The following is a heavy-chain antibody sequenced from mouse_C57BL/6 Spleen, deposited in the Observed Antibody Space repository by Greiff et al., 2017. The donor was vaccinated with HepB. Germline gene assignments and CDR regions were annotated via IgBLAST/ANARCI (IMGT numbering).Heavy chain of an antibody. J-gene: IGHJ4*01. CDR1: GYTFTDYY. CDR2: INPNNGGT. V-gene: IGHV1-26*01. CDR3: ARRGYYDAMDY. Sequence: VQLQQSGPELVKPGASVKISCKASGYTFTDYYMNWVKQSHGKSLEWIGDINPNNGGTSYNQKFKGKGTLTVDKSSSTAYMELLSLTSEDSAVYYCARRGYYDAMDYWGQGTSVTVSS. D-gene: IGHD2-2*01.